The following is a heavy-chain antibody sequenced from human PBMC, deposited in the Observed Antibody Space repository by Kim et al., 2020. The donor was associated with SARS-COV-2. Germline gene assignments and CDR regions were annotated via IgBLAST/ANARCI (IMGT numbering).Heavy chain of an antibody. V-gene: IGHV3-23*01. D-gene: IGHD3-16*02. CDR3: ANNYYGYGWGGYCYSRDLDY. CDR1: GFTFSSYA. Sequence: GGSLRLSCAASGFTFSSYAMSWVRQAPGKGLEWVSAISSSGGSTYYADSVKGRFTISRDNSKNTLYLQMNSLRAEDTAVYYCANNYYGYGWGGYCYSRDLDYWGQGTLVTVSS. CDR2: ISSSGGST. J-gene: IGHJ4*02.